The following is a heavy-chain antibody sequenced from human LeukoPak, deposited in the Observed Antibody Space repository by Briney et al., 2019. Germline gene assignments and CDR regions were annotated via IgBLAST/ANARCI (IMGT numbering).Heavy chain of an antibody. V-gene: IGHV1-46*01. D-gene: IGHD5-18*01. Sequence: GASVKVSCKASGYTFTSYYMHWVRQAPGQGLEWMGIINPSGGSTSYAQKFQGRVTMTRDTSTSTVYMELSSLRSEDTAVYYCAREGRYSYGKTYYYYYMDVWGKGTTVTISS. CDR1: GYTFTSYY. CDR2: INPSGGST. CDR3: AREGRYSYGKTYYYYYMDV. J-gene: IGHJ6*03.